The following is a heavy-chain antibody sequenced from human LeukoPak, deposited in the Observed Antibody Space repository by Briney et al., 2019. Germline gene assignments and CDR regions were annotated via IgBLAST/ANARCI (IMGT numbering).Heavy chain of an antibody. Sequence: SETLSLTCTVSGGAISTYYWSWIRQTPGMGLEWIGYIYYTGSTNYNPSLKSRVTISLDTSKNQFSLRLSSVTAADTAVYYCARQRGRTGYYYDYWGQGTLVTVSS. CDR1: GGAISTYY. CDR3: ARQRGRTGYYYDY. V-gene: IGHV4-59*08. CDR2: IYYTGST. J-gene: IGHJ4*02. D-gene: IGHD3/OR15-3a*01.